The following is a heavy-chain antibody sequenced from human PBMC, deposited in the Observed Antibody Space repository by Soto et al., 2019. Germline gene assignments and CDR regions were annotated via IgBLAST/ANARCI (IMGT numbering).Heavy chain of an antibody. Sequence: GGPLRLSCADSGFTFSSYGMQWVRQAPGKGLERVAVISYDGSNKYYAASVKGRFTISRDNSKNTLYLQMNSLRAEDTAVYYCAKTFVLGYCSGGSCLNLDYWGQGTLVTVSS. J-gene: IGHJ4*02. V-gene: IGHV3-30*18. D-gene: IGHD2-15*01. CDR1: GFTFSSYG. CDR2: ISYDGSNK. CDR3: AKTFVLGYCSGGSCLNLDY.